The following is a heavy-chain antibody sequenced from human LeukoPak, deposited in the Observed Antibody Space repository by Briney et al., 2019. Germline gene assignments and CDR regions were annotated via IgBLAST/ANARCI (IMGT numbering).Heavy chain of an antibody. Sequence: ASVKVSCKASGGTFTSYGISWVRQAPGQGLEWMGWISAYNGNTNYAQKLQGRVTMTTDTSTSTAYMELRSLRSDDTAVYYCAASSGSYPEFDYWGQGTLVTVSS. CDR3: AASSGSYPEFDY. CDR2: ISAYNGNT. D-gene: IGHD1-26*01. CDR1: GGTFTSYG. V-gene: IGHV1-18*01. J-gene: IGHJ4*02.